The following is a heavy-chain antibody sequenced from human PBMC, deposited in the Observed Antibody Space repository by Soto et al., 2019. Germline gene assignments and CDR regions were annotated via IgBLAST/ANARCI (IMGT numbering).Heavy chain of an antibody. J-gene: IGHJ6*03. D-gene: IGHD6-6*01. CDR3: AKHSSIAVPGSYMDV. Sequence: PGGSLRLSCAAPGFTFSSYAMSWVRRAPGKGLEWVSAISGSGGSTYYADSVKGRFTISRDNSKNTLYLQMNSLRAEDTAVYYCAKHSSIAVPGSYMDVWGKGTTVTVSS. CDR1: GFTFSSYA. CDR2: ISGSGGST. V-gene: IGHV3-23*01.